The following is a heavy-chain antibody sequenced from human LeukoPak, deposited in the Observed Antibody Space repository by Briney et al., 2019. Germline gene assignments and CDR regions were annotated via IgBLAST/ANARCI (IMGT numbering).Heavy chain of an antibody. D-gene: IGHD6-13*01. Sequence: ASVKVSCKASGYTFTSYDINWVRQATGQGLEWMGWMNPNSGNTGYAQKFQGRVTMTRNTSISTAYMELSSLRSEDTAVYYCATGIAAAGSRWFDPWGQGTLVTVSS. CDR3: ATGIAAAGSRWFDP. J-gene: IGHJ5*02. V-gene: IGHV1-8*01. CDR2: MNPNSGNT. CDR1: GYTFTSYD.